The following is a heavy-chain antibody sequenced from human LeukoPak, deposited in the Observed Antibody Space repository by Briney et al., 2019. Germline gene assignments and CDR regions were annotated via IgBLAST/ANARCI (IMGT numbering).Heavy chain of an antibody. CDR1: GGTISPYY. CDR3: SRDHPSGSYRFDY. D-gene: IGHD1-26*01. J-gene: IGHJ4*02. CDR2: IYPYGNT. Sequence: SETLSLTCTVSGGTISPYYWSWIQQPPSKGLEWMGYIYPYGNTPYNPSRHSRGTISVHTSKNHVSLMLAAVPAAGTAVYYCSRDHPSGSYRFDYWGQGTLVTV. V-gene: IGHV4-59*12.